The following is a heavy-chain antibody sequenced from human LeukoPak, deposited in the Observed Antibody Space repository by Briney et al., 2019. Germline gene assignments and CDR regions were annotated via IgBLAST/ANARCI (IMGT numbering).Heavy chain of an antibody. CDR2: IYYSGST. D-gene: IGHD3-22*01. Sequence: SETLSLTCTVSGGSISSYYWSWIRQPPGKGLEWIGYIYYSGSTNYNPSLKSRVTISVDTSKNQFSLKLSSVTAADTAVYYCARSSWNYYDSSGYRRQYFDYWGQGTLVTVSS. J-gene: IGHJ4*02. V-gene: IGHV4-59*01. CDR3: ARSSWNYYDSSGYRRQYFDY. CDR1: GGSISSYY.